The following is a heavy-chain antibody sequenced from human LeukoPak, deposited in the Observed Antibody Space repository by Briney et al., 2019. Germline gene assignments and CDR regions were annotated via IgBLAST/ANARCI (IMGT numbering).Heavy chain of an antibody. CDR3: ARGLVTIFGVVTYSFDY. J-gene: IGHJ4*02. Sequence: GASVKVSCKASGGTFSSYAISWVRQAPGQGLEWMGIINPSGGSTSYAQKFQGRVTMTRDTSTGTVYMELSSLRSEDTAVYYCARGLVTIFGVVTYSFDYWGQGTLVTVSS. D-gene: IGHD3-3*01. V-gene: IGHV1-46*01. CDR1: GGTFSSYA. CDR2: INPSGGST.